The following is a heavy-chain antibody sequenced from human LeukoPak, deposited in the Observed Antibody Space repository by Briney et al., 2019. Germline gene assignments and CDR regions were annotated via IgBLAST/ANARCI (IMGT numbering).Heavy chain of an antibody. J-gene: IGHJ4*02. CDR1: GFTFSNYA. CDR2: ISGSSGLT. Sequence: GGSLRLSCAASGFTFSNYAMSWVRQAPGRGLEWVSAISGSSGLTYYADSVKDRFAISRDNSKDTLFLQMNSLRAEDTAVYYCARRGESASYGDYRFDYWGQGTLVTVSS. CDR3: ARRGESASYGDYRFDY. V-gene: IGHV3-23*01. D-gene: IGHD4-17*01.